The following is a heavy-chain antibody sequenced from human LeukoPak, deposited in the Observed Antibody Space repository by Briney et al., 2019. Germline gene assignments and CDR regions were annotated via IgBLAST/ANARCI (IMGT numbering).Heavy chain of an antibody. CDR1: GASFSGSY. CDR2: INDNVIT. CDR3: AKEACSSGTCDAFDI. D-gene: IGHD2-15*01. J-gene: IGHJ3*02. V-gene: IGHV4-34*01. Sequence: PSETLSLTCAVYGASFSGSYWSWIRQSPGKGLEWIGEINDNVITNFNPSLKSRVTMSVDTSKNQFSLKLSSVTAADTAVYYCAKEACSSGTCDAFDIWGQGTMVTVSS.